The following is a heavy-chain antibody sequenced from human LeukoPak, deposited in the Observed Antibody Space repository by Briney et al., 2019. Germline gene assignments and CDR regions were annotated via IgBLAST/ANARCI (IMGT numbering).Heavy chain of an antibody. D-gene: IGHD2-21*02. CDR3: ARDGDYREGMDV. J-gene: IGHJ6*02. Sequence: PGGSLRLSCAASGFTFSSYSMNWVRQAPGKGLEWVSSISSSSSTIYYADSVKGRFTISRDNAKNSLYLQMNSLRAEDTAVFYCARDGDYREGMDVWGQGTTVTVSS. V-gene: IGHV3-48*04. CDR2: ISSSSSTI. CDR1: GFTFSSYS.